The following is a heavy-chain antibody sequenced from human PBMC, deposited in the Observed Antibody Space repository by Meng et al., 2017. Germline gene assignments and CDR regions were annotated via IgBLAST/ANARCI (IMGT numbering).Heavy chain of an antibody. D-gene: IGHD5-18*01. Sequence: QLQLQQLAAVLLKPSGTLSLTCSVHGGSFKGYYWSWIRQPPGKGLEWIVEINHSGSTNYNPSLKSRVTISVDTAKNQFSLKLSSVTAADTAVYYCARGTRGYSYGNDYWGQGTLVTVSS. J-gene: IGHJ4*02. CDR3: ARGTRGYSYGNDY. CDR2: INHSGST. CDR1: GGSFKGYY. V-gene: IGHV4-34*01.